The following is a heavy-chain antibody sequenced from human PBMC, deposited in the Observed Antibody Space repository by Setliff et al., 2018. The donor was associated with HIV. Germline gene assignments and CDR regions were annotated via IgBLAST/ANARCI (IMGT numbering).Heavy chain of an antibody. CDR3: ARDRPLGGYYSSSTHDAFDI. J-gene: IGHJ3*02. D-gene: IGHD3-22*01. CDR2: IWYDGSNK. CDR1: GFTFSNYG. Sequence: PGGSLRLSCAASGFTFSNYGMHWVRQAPGKGLEWVAVIWYDGSNKYYADSVKGRFIISRDNSKNTLYLQMHSLRAEDTALYYCARDRPLGGYYSSSTHDAFDIWGQGTTVTVSS. V-gene: IGHV3-33*01.